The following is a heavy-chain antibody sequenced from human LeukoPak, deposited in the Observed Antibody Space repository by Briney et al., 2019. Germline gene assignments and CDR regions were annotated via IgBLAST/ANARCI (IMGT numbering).Heavy chain of an antibody. V-gene: IGHV3-21*01. J-gene: IGHJ4*02. Sequence: GGSLRLSCAASRFTFSNYSMIWVRQAPGKGLEWVAAISTTSGNIYYADSVKGRFTISRDNAKNSLYLQMNSLRVEDTALYYCARRAPSHDFDDWGQGTLVTVSS. CDR3: ARRAPSHDFDD. CDR1: RFTFSNYS. CDR2: ISTTSGNI.